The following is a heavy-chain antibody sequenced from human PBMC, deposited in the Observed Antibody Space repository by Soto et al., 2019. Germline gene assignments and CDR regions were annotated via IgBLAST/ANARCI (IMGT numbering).Heavy chain of an antibody. CDR3: AREGDCSSTSCYAFPPAY. Sequence: SETLSLTCAVYGGSFSGYYWSWIRQPPGKGLEWIGEINDSGSTNYNPSLKSRVIIGVDTSKNQFSLTLSSVTAADTAMYYCAREGDCSSTSCYAFPPAYWGRGTLVTVSS. D-gene: IGHD2-2*01. CDR2: INDSGST. J-gene: IGHJ4*02. V-gene: IGHV4-34*01. CDR1: GGSFSGYY.